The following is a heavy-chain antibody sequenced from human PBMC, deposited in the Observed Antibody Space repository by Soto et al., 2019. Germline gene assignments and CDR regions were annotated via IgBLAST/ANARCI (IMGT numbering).Heavy chain of an antibody. J-gene: IGHJ4*02. Sequence: LLQSGAEAKKPGTSVKVSCKASGYTFSTSTISWVRQAPGQGLEWMGWIKAYSGSTNYAPKLQGRVTMTTDTSTSTAYLELRSLTSDDTAMYYCAIADYGDDDYWGQGTLVTVSS. CDR2: IKAYSGST. V-gene: IGHV1-18*04. CDR1: GYTFSTST. D-gene: IGHD4-17*01. CDR3: AIADYGDDDY.